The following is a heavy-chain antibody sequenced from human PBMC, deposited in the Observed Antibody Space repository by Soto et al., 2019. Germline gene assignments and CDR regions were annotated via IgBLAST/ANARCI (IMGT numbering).Heavy chain of an antibody. CDR3: ARYCSSTSCYAEYFQH. J-gene: IGHJ1*01. V-gene: IGHV3-48*02. Sequence: VGSLRLSCAASGFTFSSYSMNWVRQAPGKGLEWVSYISSSSSTIYYADSVKGRFTISRDNAKNSLYLQMNSLRDEDTAVYYCARYCSSTSCYAEYFQHWGQGTLVTVSS. CDR2: ISSSSSTI. D-gene: IGHD2-2*01. CDR1: GFTFSSYS.